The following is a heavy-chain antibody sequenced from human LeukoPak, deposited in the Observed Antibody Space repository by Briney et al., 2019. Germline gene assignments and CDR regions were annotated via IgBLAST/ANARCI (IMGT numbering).Heavy chain of an antibody. J-gene: IGHJ4*02. V-gene: IGHV3-33*01. Sequence: GRSLRLSCAATGFTFSSYGMHWVRQAPGKGLEWVAVIWYDGSNKYYADSVKGRFTISRDNSKNTLYLQMNSLRAEDTAVYYCARDSASARDYYDSSGYYWLLNYWGQGTLVTVSS. D-gene: IGHD3-22*01. CDR2: IWYDGSNK. CDR3: ARDSASARDYYDSSGYYWLLNY. CDR1: GFTFSSYG.